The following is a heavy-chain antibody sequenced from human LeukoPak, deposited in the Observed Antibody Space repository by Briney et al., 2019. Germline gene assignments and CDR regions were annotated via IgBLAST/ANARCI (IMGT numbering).Heavy chain of an antibody. CDR2: IYYSGST. CDR1: GGSISSSSYY. Sequence: PSETLSLTCTVSGGSISSSSYYWGWIRQPPGKGLEWIGSIYYSGSTYYNPSLKSRVTISVDTSKNQFSLKLSSVTAADTAVYYCARHCVAPYYFDYWGQGTLVTVSS. J-gene: IGHJ4*02. D-gene: IGHD5-12*01. CDR3: ARHCVAPYYFDY. V-gene: IGHV4-39*01.